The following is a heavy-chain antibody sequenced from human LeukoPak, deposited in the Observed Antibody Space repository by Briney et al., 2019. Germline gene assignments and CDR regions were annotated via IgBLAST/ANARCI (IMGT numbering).Heavy chain of an antibody. CDR3: ARRYDDYGYGWFDP. CDR1: GGTISSASYY. J-gene: IGHJ5*02. Sequence: SETLSHTCTVSGGTISSASYYWSWIRQPAGKGLEWIGRIYTSGSTNYNPSLKSRVTISIDTSKNQFSLKLSSVTAADTAVYYCARRYDDYGYGWFDPWGQGTLVTVSS. V-gene: IGHV4-61*02. CDR2: IYTSGST. D-gene: IGHD4-17*01.